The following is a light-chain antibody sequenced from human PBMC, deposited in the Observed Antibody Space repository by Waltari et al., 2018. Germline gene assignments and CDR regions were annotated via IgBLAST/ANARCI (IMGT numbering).Light chain of an antibody. V-gene: IGKV3-11*01. CDR2: DAS. J-gene: IGKJ5*01. CDR3: QQRSNWPPVT. CDR1: QGVSPS. Sequence: EIVLTQSPATLSLSPGERATLSCKASQGVSPSLTWYQQKPGQAPRLLIFDASNRATGIPARFSGSGSGTDFTLTINSLEPEDFAVYYCQQRSNWPPVTFGQGTRLEIK.